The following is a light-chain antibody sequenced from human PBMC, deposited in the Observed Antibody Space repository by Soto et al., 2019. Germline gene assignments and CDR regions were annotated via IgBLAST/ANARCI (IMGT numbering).Light chain of an antibody. CDR2: EVT. CDR1: SDIGNYSL. V-gene: IGLV2-23*02. Sequence: QSALTQPASVYGSPGQSVTISCSGSDIGNYSLVSWYQHLPGRAPKLLIFEVTMRPSGISDRFSGSKSASTASLTISGLQAEDEGDYYCASYAGSRTYVFGSGTKVTVL. CDR3: ASYAGSRTYV. J-gene: IGLJ1*01.